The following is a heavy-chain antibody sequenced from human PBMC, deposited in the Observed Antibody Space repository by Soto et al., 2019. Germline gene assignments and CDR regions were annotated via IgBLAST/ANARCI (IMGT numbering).Heavy chain of an antibody. CDR1: GFTFSSYA. CDR2: ISGSGGST. J-gene: IGHJ5*02. V-gene: IGHV3-23*01. D-gene: IGHD5-12*01. CDR3: SKYSGYADWFDP. Sequence: EVQLLVSGGGLVQPGGSLRLSCAASGFTFSSYAKSWVRQAPGKGLEWVSAISGSGGSTYYADSVKGRFTISRDNSKNTLYLQMNSLRAEDTAVYYCSKYSGYADWFDPWGPGTLVTVSS.